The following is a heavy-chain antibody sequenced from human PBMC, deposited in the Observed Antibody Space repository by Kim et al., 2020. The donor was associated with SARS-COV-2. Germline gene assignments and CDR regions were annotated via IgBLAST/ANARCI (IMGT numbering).Heavy chain of an antibody. V-gene: IGHV4-39*01. CDR3: ARHSVGVGTALNWFDP. CDR2: IYYSGST. CDR1: GGTISSSSYY. J-gene: IGHJ5*02. Sequence: SETLSLTCTVSGGTISSSSYYWGWIGKPPGKGLEWIGSIYYSGSTYYYPSLKSRVTISVDTSTNQFSLKLSSVTAADTAVYYCARHSVGVGTALNWFDPWGQGTLVTVSS. D-gene: IGHD2-21*02.